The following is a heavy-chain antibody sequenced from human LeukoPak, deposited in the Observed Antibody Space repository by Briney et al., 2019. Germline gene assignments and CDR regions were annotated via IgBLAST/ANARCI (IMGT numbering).Heavy chain of an antibody. CDR3: ATRGPPYDYVWGSYRYGVGAFDI. CDR1: GYTLTELS. Sequence: GASVKVSCKVSGYTLTELSMHWVRQAPGKGLEWMGGFDPEDGETIYAQKFQGRVTMTEDTSTDTAYMELSSLRSEDTAVYYCATRGPPYDYVWGSYRYGVGAFDIWGQRTMVTVSS. D-gene: IGHD3-16*02. V-gene: IGHV1-24*01. CDR2: FDPEDGET. J-gene: IGHJ3*02.